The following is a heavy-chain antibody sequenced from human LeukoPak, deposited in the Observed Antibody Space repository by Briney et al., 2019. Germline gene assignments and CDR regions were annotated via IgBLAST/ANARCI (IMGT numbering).Heavy chain of an antibody. D-gene: IGHD2-2*01. CDR2: ISGNSGST. J-gene: IGHJ5*02. Sequence: GGSLRLSCAASGFTFSSYAMSWVRQAPGKGLEWVSSISGNSGSTYYVDSVKGRFTISRDTSKNTLYLQMNSLTAEDTAIYYCTKDIVVVPAQGNWFDPWGQGTLVTVSS. CDR3: TKDIVVVPAQGNWFDP. CDR1: GFTFSSYA. V-gene: IGHV3-23*01.